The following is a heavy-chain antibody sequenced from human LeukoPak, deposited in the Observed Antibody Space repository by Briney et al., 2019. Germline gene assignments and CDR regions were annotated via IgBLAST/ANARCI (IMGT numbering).Heavy chain of an antibody. V-gene: IGHV3-7*01. CDR2: IKQDGSEK. Sequence: GGSLRLSCAASGFTFSSYWMSWVRQAPGKGLEWVANIKQDGSEKYYVDSVKGRFTISRDNAKNSLYQQMNSLRDEDTAVYYCPRESYDSSGYDDWFDPWGQGTLVTVSS. CDR3: PRESYDSSGYDDWFDP. CDR1: GFTFSSYW. J-gene: IGHJ5*02. D-gene: IGHD3-22*01.